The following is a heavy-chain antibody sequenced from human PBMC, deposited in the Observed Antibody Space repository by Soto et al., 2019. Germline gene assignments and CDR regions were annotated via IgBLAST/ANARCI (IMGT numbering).Heavy chain of an antibody. J-gene: IGHJ3*02. CDR1: GASINSDGHY. CDR3: AADTQNDVPGDYPAAFDI. D-gene: IGHD4-17*01. Sequence: SETLSLTCSVSGASINSDGHYWSWIRQVPGRGLEWLGYIYSSGSSDYNPSLKSSLTITLDTSKNQFSLRLVSLTAADTAVYFCAADTQNDVPGDYPAAFDIWGQGTLVTVSS. CDR2: IYSSGSS. V-gene: IGHV4-31*02.